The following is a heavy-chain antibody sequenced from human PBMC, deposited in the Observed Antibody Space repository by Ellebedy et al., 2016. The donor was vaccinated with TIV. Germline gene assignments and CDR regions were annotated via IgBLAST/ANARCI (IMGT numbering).Heavy chain of an antibody. CDR3: ARITAKWSGYYVNYFDY. D-gene: IGHD3-3*01. CDR1: GDSMRTYY. CDR2: IYSSGSR. V-gene: IGHV4-4*07. J-gene: IGHJ4*02. Sequence: SETLSLTXTVSGDSMRTYYWSWIRQPAEKGLEWIGRIYSSGSRNYNPSLKSRVTMSIDTSKNQFSLKLSSVTAADTAVYYCARITAKWSGYYVNYFDYWGQGTQVTVSS.